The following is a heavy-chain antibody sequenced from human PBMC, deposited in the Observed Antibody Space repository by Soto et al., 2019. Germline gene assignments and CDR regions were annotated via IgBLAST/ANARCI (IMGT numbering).Heavy chain of an antibody. J-gene: IGHJ3*02. CDR3: ARVGYYYDSSGYQNDAFDI. V-gene: IGHV1-69*13. D-gene: IGHD3-22*01. Sequence: SVKVSCKASGGTFSSYAISWVRQAPGQGLEWMGGIIPIFGTANYAQKFQGRVTITADESTSTAYMELSSLRSEDTAVYYCARVGYYYDSSGYQNDAFDIWGQGTMVTVSS. CDR2: IIPIFGTA. CDR1: GGTFSSYA.